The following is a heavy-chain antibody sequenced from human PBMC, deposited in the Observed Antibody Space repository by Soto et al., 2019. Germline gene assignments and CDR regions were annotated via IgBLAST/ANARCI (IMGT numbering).Heavy chain of an antibody. V-gene: IGHV4-59*12. Sequence: PSETLSLTCTVSGGSISSYYWSWIRQPPGKEMEWIGYIYDSGSTNYNPSLKSRVTISVDTSTNQFSLTLNSVTSSDTAAYYCARDWGPYWFDSWGQGILVTVYS. CDR1: GGSISSYY. D-gene: IGHD3-16*01. CDR2: IYDSGST. CDR3: ARDWGPYWFDS. J-gene: IGHJ5*01.